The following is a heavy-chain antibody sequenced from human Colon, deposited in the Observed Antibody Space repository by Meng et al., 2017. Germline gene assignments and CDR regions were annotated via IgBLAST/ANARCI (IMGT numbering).Heavy chain of an antibody. CDR3: ARERMRELGLFDY. V-gene: IGHV4-4*02. D-gene: IGHD7-27*01. CDR2: ISNSGKT. Sequence: QLQPQESGPGLVHPSGTLPLAAAVSVDSIGNSKWWSWLRQSPGKGLEWIGEISNSGKTVYSPSLKSRVTISLDKSSNHFSLTLSPVTAADTAIYFCARERMRELGLFDYWGQGALVTVSS. CDR1: VDSIGNSKW. J-gene: IGHJ4*02.